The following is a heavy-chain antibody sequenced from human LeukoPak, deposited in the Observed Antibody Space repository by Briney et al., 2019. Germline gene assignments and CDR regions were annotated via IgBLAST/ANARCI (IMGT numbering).Heavy chain of an antibody. D-gene: IGHD2-15*01. V-gene: IGHV6-1*01. J-gene: IGHJ5*02. CDR3: ARQRCNGGSCYGAS. CDR2: TYYRSKWYS. CDR1: GDIVSSDSAA. Sequence: SQTLSLTCAISGDIVSSDSAAWNWIRQSPSRGLEWLGRTYYRSKWYSDYAVSLKSRITINPDTSKNQFSLHLYSVTPEDTAVYYCARQRCNGGSCYGASWGQGTLVTVSS.